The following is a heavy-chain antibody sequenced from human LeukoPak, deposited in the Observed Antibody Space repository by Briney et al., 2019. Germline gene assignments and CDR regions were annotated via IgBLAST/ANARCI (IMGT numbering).Heavy chain of an antibody. V-gene: IGHV1-46*01. D-gene: IGHD3-22*01. Sequence: VASVKVSCKASGYSFTSHYMHWVRQAPGQGLEWLGLINPSGSSTLYAQKFQGRGTITRNTSISTAYMELSSLRSEDTAVYYCAREDFYDSGSNDYWGQGTLVAVSS. CDR1: GYSFTSHY. CDR2: INPSGSST. CDR3: AREDFYDSGSNDY. J-gene: IGHJ4*02.